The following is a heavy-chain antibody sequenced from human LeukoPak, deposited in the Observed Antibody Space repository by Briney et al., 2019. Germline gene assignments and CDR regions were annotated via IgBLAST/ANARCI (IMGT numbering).Heavy chain of an antibody. J-gene: IGHJ4*02. CDR1: GGSISSYY. CDR3: ARLRLAAAGNFDY. D-gene: IGHD6-13*01. Sequence: SETLSLTCTVSGGSISSYYWSWIRQPPGKGLEWIGYIYYSGSTNYNPSLKSRVTLSVDTSKNQFSLKLSSVTAADTAVYYCARLRLAAAGNFDYWGQGTLVTVSS. CDR2: IYYSGST. V-gene: IGHV4-59*01.